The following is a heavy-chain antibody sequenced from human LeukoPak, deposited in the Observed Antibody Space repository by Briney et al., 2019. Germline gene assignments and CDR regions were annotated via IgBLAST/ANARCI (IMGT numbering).Heavy chain of an antibody. Sequence: KASETLSLTCTVSGGSISSSTYYWGWIRQSPGKGLEWIGSIYYGGNTYYNPSLKSRVTISVDTSKNQFSLNLRSRQASDTAVYYCARAFCVGECFVLHIFFDSWGQGTLVTVSS. CDR1: GGSISSSTYY. CDR3: ARAFCVGECFVLHIFFDS. V-gene: IGHV4-39*01. J-gene: IGHJ4*02. CDR2: IYYGGNT. D-gene: IGHD2-21*01.